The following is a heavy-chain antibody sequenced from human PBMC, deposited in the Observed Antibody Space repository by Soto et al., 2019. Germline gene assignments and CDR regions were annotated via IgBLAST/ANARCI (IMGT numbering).Heavy chain of an antibody. J-gene: IGHJ6*02. CDR2: MNPNSGNT. CDR3: ARDHSSGWYGPYYYYGRDV. V-gene: IGHV1-8*01. CDR1: GYTFTSYD. Sequence: QVQLVQSGAEVKKPGASVKVSCKASGYTFTSYDINWVRQATGQGLEWMGWMNPNSGNTGYAQKCQCRVTMTRNTSISTAYMELRSLRSEDTAVYYCARDHSSGWYGPYYYYGRDVWGQGTTVTVSS. D-gene: IGHD6-19*01.